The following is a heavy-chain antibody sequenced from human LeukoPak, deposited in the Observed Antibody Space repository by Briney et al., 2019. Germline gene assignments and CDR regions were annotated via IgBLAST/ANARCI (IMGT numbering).Heavy chain of an antibody. CDR3: AVETYSNYVGFDP. V-gene: IGHV4-61*01. J-gene: IGHJ5*02. CDR1: GGSVRSDNYY. Sequence: TSETLSLTCIVSGGSVRSDNYYWSWIRQPPGRGLEWIGYIYYSGSTNYNPSLKSRVTISVDTSKNQFSLKLSSVTAADTAVYYCAVETYSNYVGFDPWGQGTLVTVSS. CDR2: IYYSGST. D-gene: IGHD4-11*01.